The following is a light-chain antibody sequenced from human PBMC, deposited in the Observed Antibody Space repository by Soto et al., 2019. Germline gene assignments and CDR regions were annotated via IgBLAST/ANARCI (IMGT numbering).Light chain of an antibody. J-gene: IGKJ5*01. CDR1: QSISSW. V-gene: IGKV1-5*03. Sequence: DIQLTQSPSSLSASVGDRVTITCRASQSISSWLAWYQQKPGKDPKLLIYKASSLESGVPSRFSVSRSGTDFTLTISSLQPEDFATYYCQQFNNWITFGQGTRVEN. CDR3: QQFNNWIT. CDR2: KAS.